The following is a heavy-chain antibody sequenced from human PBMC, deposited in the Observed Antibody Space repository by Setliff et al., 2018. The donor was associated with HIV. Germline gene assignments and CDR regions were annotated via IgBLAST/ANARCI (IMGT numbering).Heavy chain of an antibody. Sequence: SETLSLTCNVSGGSISSGGYYWSWIRQHPGRGLEWIGYIYYSGSTYYNPSLKSRVIISGVTSQNQFSLDLNSVTAADTAVYYCARAPGVTPFDHWGPGTLVTVSS. CDR2: IYYSGST. V-gene: IGHV4-31*03. J-gene: IGHJ4*02. D-gene: IGHD2-21*02. CDR3: ARAPGVTPFDH. CDR1: GGSISSGGYY.